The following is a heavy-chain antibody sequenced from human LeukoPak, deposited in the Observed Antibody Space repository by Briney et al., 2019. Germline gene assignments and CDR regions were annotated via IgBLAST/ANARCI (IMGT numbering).Heavy chain of an antibody. CDR3: ARLRGAQWFRYYGMDV. CDR1: VGSFSGYY. Sequence: SETLSLTCAVYVGSFSGYYWSWIRQPPGKGLEWIGEINHSGSTNYNPSLKSRVTISVDTSKNQFSLKLSSVTAADTAVYYCARLRGAQWFRYYGMDVWGQGTTVTVSS. CDR2: INHSGST. D-gene: IGHD3-22*01. V-gene: IGHV4-34*01. J-gene: IGHJ6*02.